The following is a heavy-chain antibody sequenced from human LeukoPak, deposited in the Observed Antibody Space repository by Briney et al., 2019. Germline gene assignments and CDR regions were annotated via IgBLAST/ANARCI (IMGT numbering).Heavy chain of an antibody. Sequence: GGSLILSCAASGFTFSSYSMNWVRQAPGKGLEWVSSISSSTSYIYYADSVKGRFTISRDNAKNSLYLQMNSLRAEDTAVYYCASGGYYYDSSGYKGYDYWGQGTLVTVSS. CDR1: GFTFSSYS. J-gene: IGHJ4*02. D-gene: IGHD3-22*01. CDR3: ASGGYYYDSSGYKGYDY. CDR2: ISSSTSYI. V-gene: IGHV3-21*01.